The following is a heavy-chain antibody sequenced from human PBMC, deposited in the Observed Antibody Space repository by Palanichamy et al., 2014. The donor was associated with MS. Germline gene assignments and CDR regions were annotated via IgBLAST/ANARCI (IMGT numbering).Heavy chain of an antibody. CDR3: ARGYCSSTSCYTRTGAYYYYYYGMDV. J-gene: IGHJ6*02. V-gene: IGHV4-34*01. CDR2: INHSGST. CDR1: GSFSGYY. D-gene: IGHD2-2*02. Sequence: QVQLQQWGGRTVEAFGDPVPHLRCLCGSFSGYYWSWIRQPPGKGLEWIGEINHSGSTNYNPSLESRVTISVDTSKNQFSLKLSSVTAADTAVYYCARGYCSSTSCYTRTGAYYYYYYGMDVWGQGTTVTVSS.